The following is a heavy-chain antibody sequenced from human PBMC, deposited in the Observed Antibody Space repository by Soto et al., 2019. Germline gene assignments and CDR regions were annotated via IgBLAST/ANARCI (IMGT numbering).Heavy chain of an antibody. CDR2: IYSGGST. J-gene: IGHJ5*02. CDR3: ARNWSRFDP. CDR1: GFTVSSNY. V-gene: IGHV3-66*01. D-gene: IGHD1-1*01. Sequence: EVQLVESGGGLVQPGGSLRLSCAASGFTVSSNYMTWVGQAPGKGLEWVSVIYSGGSTYYADSVKGRFIISRDNSKNMVYLQMNSLRAEDTALYYCARNWSRFDPWGQGTLVTVSS.